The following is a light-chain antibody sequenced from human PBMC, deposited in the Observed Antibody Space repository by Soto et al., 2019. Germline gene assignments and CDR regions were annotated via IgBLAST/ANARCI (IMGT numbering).Light chain of an antibody. V-gene: IGLV1-44*01. CDR3: AAWDDSLNGRV. J-gene: IGLJ1*01. CDR1: TSNIGAPYD. CDR2: SND. Sequence: QSVLTQPPSVSGAPGQRVSISCTGSTSNIGAPYDVHWYQHLPGTAPKLLIYSNDQRPSGVPDRFSGSRSGTSASLAISGLQSEDEADYYCAAWDDSLNGRVFGTGTKVTVL.